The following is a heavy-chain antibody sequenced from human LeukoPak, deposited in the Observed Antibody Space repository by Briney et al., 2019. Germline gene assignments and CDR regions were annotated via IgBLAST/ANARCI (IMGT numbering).Heavy chain of an antibody. D-gene: IGHD5-24*01. CDR1: GFTFSDYS. Sequence: AGGSLRLSCAASGFTFSDYSMNWVRQAPGKGLEWISYIGIDSGNTNYADSVKGRFTISGDKAKNSLHLQMNSLRVEDTAVYYCARDYKYAFDNWGQGTLVTVSS. CDR2: IGIDSGNT. CDR3: ARDYKYAFDN. J-gene: IGHJ4*02. V-gene: IGHV3-48*01.